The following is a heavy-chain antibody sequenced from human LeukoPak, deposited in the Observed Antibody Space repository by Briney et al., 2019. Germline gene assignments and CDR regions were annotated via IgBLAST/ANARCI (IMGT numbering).Heavy chain of an antibody. J-gene: IGHJ4*02. V-gene: IGHV3-21*01. CDR3: ARESGYCSNTSCYTDY. D-gene: IGHD2-2*02. Sequence: GGSLRLSCAASGFTFSSSAMNWVRQAPGKGLEWVSSINNVGSHIYYADSVKGRFTISRDNAKNSLYLQMNSLRAEDTAVYYCARESGYCSNTSCYTDYWGQGTLVTVSS. CDR1: GFTFSSSA. CDR2: INNVGSHI.